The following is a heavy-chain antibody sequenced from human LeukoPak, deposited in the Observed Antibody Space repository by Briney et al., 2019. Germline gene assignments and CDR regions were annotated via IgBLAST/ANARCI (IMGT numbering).Heavy chain of an antibody. V-gene: IGHV3-33*06. CDR3: AKDPSFRPGYFDY. CDR2: IWYDGSNK. CDR1: GITLSSYG. J-gene: IGHJ4*02. Sequence: GRSLRLSCAASGITLSSYGMHWVRQAPGKGLEWVAVIWYDGSNKYYADSVKGRFTISRDNSKNTLYLQMNSLRAEDTAVYYCAKDPSFRPGYFDYWGQGTLVTVSS.